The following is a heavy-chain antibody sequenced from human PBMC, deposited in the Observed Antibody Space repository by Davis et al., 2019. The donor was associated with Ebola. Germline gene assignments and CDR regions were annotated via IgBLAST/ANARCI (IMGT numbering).Heavy chain of an antibody. Sequence: PGGSLRLSCAASGFLFSSYAMSWVRQAPGRGLEWVSSISASGGATFYADSVKGRIVMSRDNSNDTLYLRMNNLRAEDTAIYYCAKCPGGGSCYPWFDPWGQGTLVTVSS. V-gene: IGHV3-23*01. CDR1: GFLFSSYA. CDR2: ISASGGAT. J-gene: IGHJ5*02. D-gene: IGHD2-15*01. CDR3: AKCPGGGSCYPWFDP.